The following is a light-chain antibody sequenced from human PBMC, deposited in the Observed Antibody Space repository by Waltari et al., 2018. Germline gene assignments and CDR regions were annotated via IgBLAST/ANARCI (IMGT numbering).Light chain of an antibody. CDR1: QSVSDY. Sequence: EIVLTQSPATLSLSPGERATLSCRASQSVSDYLAWYQQKPGQAPRLLISAASNRATGIPARFNGSCSGTDFTLTISSLEPEDFAFYYCQQRSNWPISFGQGTRLEIK. J-gene: IGKJ5*01. CDR3: QQRSNWPIS. CDR2: AAS. V-gene: IGKV3-11*01.